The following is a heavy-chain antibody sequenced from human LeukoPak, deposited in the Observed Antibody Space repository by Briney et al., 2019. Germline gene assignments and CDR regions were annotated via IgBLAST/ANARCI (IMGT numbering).Heavy chain of an antibody. Sequence: SETLSLTCTVSGGSISSSSYYWGWIRQPPGKGLEWIGSIYYSGSTYYNPSLKSRVTISVDTSKNRFSLKLSSVTAADTAVYYCATTPSSSSWYFDYWGQGTLVTVSS. V-gene: IGHV4-39*07. CDR1: GGSISSSSYY. J-gene: IGHJ4*02. CDR2: IYYSGST. D-gene: IGHD6-13*01. CDR3: ATTPSSSSWYFDY.